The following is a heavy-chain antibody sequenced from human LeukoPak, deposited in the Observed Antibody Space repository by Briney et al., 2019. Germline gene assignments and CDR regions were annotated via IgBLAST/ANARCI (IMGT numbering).Heavy chain of an antibody. CDR3: ARGGYSGYDFYFDY. V-gene: IGHV4-4*02. J-gene: IGHJ4*02. D-gene: IGHD5-12*01. Sequence: SETLSLTCAVSGGSISSSNWWSWVRQPPGKGLEWIGEIYHSGSTNYNPSLKSRVTISVDKSKNQFSLKLSSVTAADTAVYYCARGGYSGYDFYFDYWGQGTLVTVSS. CDR1: GGSISSSNW. CDR2: IYHSGST.